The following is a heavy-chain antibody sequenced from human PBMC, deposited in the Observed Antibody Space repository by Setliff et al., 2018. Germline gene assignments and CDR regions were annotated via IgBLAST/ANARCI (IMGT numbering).Heavy chain of an antibody. CDR2: VYYSGYT. CDR3: ARVDFTMIQGVLGL. Sequence: SETLSLTCTVSGGSVSSASHYWGWIRQAPGKGMEWIGSVYYSGYTYYKPSLQSRVTMSVDTSKNQFSLKLTSVTAADTAVYYCARVDFTMIQGVLGLWGQGTLVTVSS. CDR1: GGSVSSASHY. V-gene: IGHV4-39*07. J-gene: IGHJ1*01. D-gene: IGHD3-10*01.